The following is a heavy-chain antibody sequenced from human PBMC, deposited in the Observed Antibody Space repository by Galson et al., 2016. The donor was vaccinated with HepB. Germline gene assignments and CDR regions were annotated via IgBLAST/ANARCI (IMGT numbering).Heavy chain of an antibody. CDR2: INRYGATT. V-gene: IGHV3-23*01. CDR1: GFFFSGRA. Sequence: SLRLSCAASGFFFSGRAMSWVRQAPGKGLEWVSGINRYGATTGYAASVKGRFTISRDNSNNTLNLQMNSLTTEDTAVYYCARDDYSGGRGSADYWGQGTLVNVSS. CDR3: ARDDYSGGRGSADY. J-gene: IGHJ4*02. D-gene: IGHD4/OR15-4a*01.